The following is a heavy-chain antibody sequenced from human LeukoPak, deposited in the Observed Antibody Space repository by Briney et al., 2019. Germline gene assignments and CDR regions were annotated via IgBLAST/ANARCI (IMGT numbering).Heavy chain of an antibody. J-gene: IGHJ4*02. D-gene: IGHD5-24*01. V-gene: IGHV3-48*04. CDR2: ISSSSSTI. CDR1: GFTFSSYS. CDR3: ARDGGRWLRPYYFDY. Sequence: PGGSLRLSCAASGFTFSSYSMNWVRQAPGKGLEWVSYISSSSSTIYYADSVKGRFTISRDNAKNSLYLQMNSLRAEDTAVYYCARDGGRWLRPYYFDYWGQGALVTVSS.